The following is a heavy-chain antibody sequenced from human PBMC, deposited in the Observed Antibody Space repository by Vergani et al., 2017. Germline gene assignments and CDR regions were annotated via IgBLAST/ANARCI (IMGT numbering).Heavy chain of an antibody. CDR3: AHRTDLGTTPVS. CDR2: IYWNDDK. J-gene: IGHJ4*02. V-gene: IGHV2-5*01. D-gene: IGHD1-14*01. Sequence: QITLKESGPTLVKPTQTLTLTCTFSGFSLSTSGVGVGWIRQPPGKALEWLALIYWNDDKRYSPSLKSRLTITKDTSKNQVVLTMTNMDPVDTATYYCAHRTDLGTTPVSWGQGTLVTVSS. CDR1: GFSLSTSGVG.